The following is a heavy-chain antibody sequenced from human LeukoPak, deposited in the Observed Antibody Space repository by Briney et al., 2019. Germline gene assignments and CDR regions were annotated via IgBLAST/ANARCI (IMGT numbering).Heavy chain of an antibody. CDR3: ATRTAATGPHFDS. CDR2: ISSSSSYI. D-gene: IGHD1-14*01. J-gene: IGHJ4*02. CDR1: GFTFSSYS. Sequence: GGSLRLSCAASGFTFSSYSMNWVRQAPGKGLEWVSSISSSSSYIYYADSVKGRFTISRDNAKNSLYLQMNSLRPEDTAVYYCATRTAATGPHFDSWGQGTLVTVSS. V-gene: IGHV3-21*04.